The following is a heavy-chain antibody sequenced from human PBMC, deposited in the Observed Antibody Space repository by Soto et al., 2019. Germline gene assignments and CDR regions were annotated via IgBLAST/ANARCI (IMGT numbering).Heavy chain of an antibody. Sequence: EVQLVESGGGLVKPGGSLRLSCAASGFSFSSYAINWVRQAPGKGLEWVSSISSSSSYIYYADSVKGRFTISRDNAKNSLYLQMNSLRAEDTAVYYCARAPTSEGGHWGQGTLVTVSS. D-gene: IGHD1-26*01. V-gene: IGHV3-21*01. J-gene: IGHJ4*02. CDR2: ISSSSSYI. CDR1: GFSFSSYA. CDR3: ARAPTSEGGH.